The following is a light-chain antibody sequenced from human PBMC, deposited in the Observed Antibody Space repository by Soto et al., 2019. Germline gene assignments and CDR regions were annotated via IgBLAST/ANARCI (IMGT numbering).Light chain of an antibody. CDR1: QFVSSN. CDR2: GAS. CDR3: QQYHNWPPIT. V-gene: IGKV3D-15*01. J-gene: IGKJ5*01. Sequence: IVLTQSPATLSLFPGERATLSCMASQFVSSNLAWYQKKPGQAPRLLLYGASTRATGIPARFSGSGSGTELTLTISNLQSEDFAVYFCQQYHNWPPITFGQGTRLEIK.